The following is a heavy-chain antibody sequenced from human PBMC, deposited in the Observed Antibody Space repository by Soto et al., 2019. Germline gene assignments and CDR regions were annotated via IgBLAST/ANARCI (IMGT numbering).Heavy chain of an antibody. J-gene: IGHJ4*02. V-gene: IGHV1-18*01. CDR3: AREWRYSSSWYYFDY. D-gene: IGHD6-13*01. CDR2: ISAYNGNT. Sequence: ASVKVSCKASGYTFTSYGISWVRQAPGQGLEWMGWISAYNGNTNYAQKLQGRVTMTTDTSTSTAYMELRSLRSDDTAVYYCAREWRYSSSWYYFDYWGQGTLVTVSS. CDR1: GYTFTSYG.